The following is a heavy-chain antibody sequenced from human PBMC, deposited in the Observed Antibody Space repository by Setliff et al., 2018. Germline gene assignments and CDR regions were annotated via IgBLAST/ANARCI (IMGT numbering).Heavy chain of an antibody. CDR1: GYTFTSYA. D-gene: IGHD5-18*01. V-gene: IGHV1-3*01. Sequence: ASVKVSCKASGYTFTSYAMHWVRRAPGQRLEWMGWINAGNGNTKYSQKFQGRVTITRDTSASTAYMELSSLRSEDTAVYYCARDKLWLMGYYYYYYMDVWGKGTTVTVSS. CDR3: ARDKLWLMGYYYYYYMDV. CDR2: INAGNGNT. J-gene: IGHJ6*03.